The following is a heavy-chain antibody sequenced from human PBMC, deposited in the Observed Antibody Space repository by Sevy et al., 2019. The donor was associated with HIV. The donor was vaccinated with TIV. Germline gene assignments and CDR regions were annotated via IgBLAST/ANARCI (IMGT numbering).Heavy chain of an antibody. J-gene: IGHJ4*02. CDR1: GYTFRTYR. CDR2: ISPHNGDT. CDR3: ARAYCSGGRCYSLAY. D-gene: IGHD2-15*01. Sequence: ASVKVSCKVSGYTFRTYRIMWVRQAPGQGFEWMGWISPHNGDTNYAQKLQGRVTMITDTFTDTAYMELRSLRSDDTAVYYCARAYCSGGRCYSLAYWGQGTLVTVSS. V-gene: IGHV1-18*01.